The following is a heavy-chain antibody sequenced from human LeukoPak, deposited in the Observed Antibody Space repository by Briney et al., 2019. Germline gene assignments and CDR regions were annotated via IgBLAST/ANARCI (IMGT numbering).Heavy chain of an antibody. CDR1: GFTFSSYG. Sequence: GGSLRLSCAASGFTFSSYGMHWVRQAPGKGLEWVAVISYDGSNKYYADSVKGRFTISRDNSKNTLYLQMNSLRAEDTAVYYCARVPSCCYSDIWGQGTLVTVSS. J-gene: IGHJ3*02. CDR2: ISYDGSNK. V-gene: IGHV3-30*03. CDR3: ARVPSCCYSDI. D-gene: IGHD2-21*02.